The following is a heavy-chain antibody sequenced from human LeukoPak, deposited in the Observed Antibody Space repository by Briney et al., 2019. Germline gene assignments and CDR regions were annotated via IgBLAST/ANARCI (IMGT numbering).Heavy chain of an antibody. D-gene: IGHD6-13*01. CDR1: GGSISTSNYY. Sequence: SETLSLTCTVSGGSISTSNYYWGWIRQPPGKGLEWIGNIFYSGSTYYNPSLKSRVTISVDTSKNQFSLKLSSVTAADTAVYYCARQGIAAAGTRDWFDPWGQGTLVTVSS. CDR2: IFYSGST. J-gene: IGHJ5*02. CDR3: ARQGIAAAGTRDWFDP. V-gene: IGHV4-39*01.